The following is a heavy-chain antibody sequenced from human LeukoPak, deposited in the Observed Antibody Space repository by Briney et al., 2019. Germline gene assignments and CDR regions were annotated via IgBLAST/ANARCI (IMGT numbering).Heavy chain of an antibody. Sequence: PSETLSLTCTVSGGSISSYYWSWIRQPPGKGLEWIGHIYYSGSTNYNPSLKSRVTISVDTSKNQFSLKLSSVTAADTAVYYCARNDYVVAFDIWGQGTMVTVSS. J-gene: IGHJ3*02. CDR3: ARNDYVVAFDI. D-gene: IGHD3-16*01. CDR2: IYYSGST. V-gene: IGHV4-59*01. CDR1: GGSISSYY.